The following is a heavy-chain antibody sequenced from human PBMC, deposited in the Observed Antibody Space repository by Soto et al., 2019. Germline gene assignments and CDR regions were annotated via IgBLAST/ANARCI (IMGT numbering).Heavy chain of an antibody. D-gene: IGHD5-12*01. CDR2: FYYSGST. CDR3: ARRLVATETSGY. Sequence: SETLSLTCSVSGGSISSGPYSWGWIRQPPGKGLEWIGTFYYSGSTRYNPSLESRVTISVDRSKNQFSLKVTSVTAADTAVYYCARRLVATETSGYWGQGTLVTVSS. CDR1: GGSISSGPYS. J-gene: IGHJ4*02. V-gene: IGHV4-39*01.